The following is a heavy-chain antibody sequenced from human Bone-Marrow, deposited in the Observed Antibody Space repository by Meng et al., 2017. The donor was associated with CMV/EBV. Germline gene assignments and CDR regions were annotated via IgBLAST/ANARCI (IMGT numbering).Heavy chain of an antibody. CDR3: AKYPRYCSSTSCYDYYFDY. J-gene: IGHJ4*02. Sequence: GGSLRLSCAASGFTFSSYGMHWVRQAPGKGLEWVAFIRYDGSNKYYADSVKGRFTISRDNSKNTLYLQMNSLRAEDTAVYYCAKYPRYCSSTSCYDYYFDYWGQGTLVTVYS. CDR1: GFTFSSYG. D-gene: IGHD2-2*01. CDR2: IRYDGSNK. V-gene: IGHV3-30*02.